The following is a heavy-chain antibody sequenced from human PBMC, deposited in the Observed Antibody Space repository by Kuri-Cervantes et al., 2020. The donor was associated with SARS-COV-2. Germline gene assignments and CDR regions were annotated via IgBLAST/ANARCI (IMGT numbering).Heavy chain of an antibody. Sequence: GGSLRLSCAASGFTFGSYAMSWVRQAPGKGLEWVSAISGSGGSTYYADSVKGRFTISRDNSKNTLYLQMNSLRDEDTAVYYCARDPRGDLSIDYWGQGTLVTVSS. J-gene: IGHJ4*02. CDR2: ISGSGGST. CDR1: GFTFGSYA. D-gene: IGHD3-16*02. V-gene: IGHV3-23*01. CDR3: ARDPRGDLSIDY.